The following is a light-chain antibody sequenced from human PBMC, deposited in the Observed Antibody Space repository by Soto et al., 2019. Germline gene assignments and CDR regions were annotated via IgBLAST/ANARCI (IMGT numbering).Light chain of an antibody. V-gene: IGKV3-20*01. Sequence: EIVLTQSPGTLSLSPGERATLSCRASQSVSSSFLAWYQQKPGQAPRLLIYGASNRATGNPDRFSGSASGTDFTLTISRLEPEDCAVYFCQQYVTSPRAFGQGTKVAIE. J-gene: IGKJ1*01. CDR3: QQYVTSPRA. CDR1: QSVSSSF. CDR2: GAS.